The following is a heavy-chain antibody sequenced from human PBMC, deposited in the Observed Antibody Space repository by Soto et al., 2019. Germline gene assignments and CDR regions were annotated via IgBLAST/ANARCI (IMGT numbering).Heavy chain of an antibody. J-gene: IGHJ2*01. Sequence: PGGSLRLSCAASGFTVSSNYMSWVRQAPGKGLEWVSVIYSGGSTYYADSVKGRFTISRDNSKNTLYLQMNSLRADDTAVYYCAKDLRGPEAGNWYYVHCGRGTLVTDSS. D-gene: IGHD6-13*01. V-gene: IGHV3-53*01. CDR3: AKDLRGPEAGNWYYVH. CDR2: IYSGGST. CDR1: GFTVSSNY.